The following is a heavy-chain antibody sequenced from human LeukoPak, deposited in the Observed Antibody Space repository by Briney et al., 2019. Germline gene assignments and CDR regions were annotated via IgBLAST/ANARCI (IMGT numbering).Heavy chain of an antibody. D-gene: IGHD1-1*01. J-gene: IGHJ6*02. CDR3: TTDSTTGYYYYGMDV. Sequence: PGGSLRLSCAASGFIFTNAWMCWVRQAPGKGLEWVGRIKSKTDGGTTDYAAPVKGRFTISRDDSKNTLYLQMNSLKTEDTAVYYCTTDSTTGYYYYGMDVWGQGTTVTVSS. V-gene: IGHV3-15*01. CDR1: GFIFTNAW. CDR2: IKSKTDGGTT.